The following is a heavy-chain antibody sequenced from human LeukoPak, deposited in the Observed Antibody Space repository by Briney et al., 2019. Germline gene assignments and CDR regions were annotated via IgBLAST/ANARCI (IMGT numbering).Heavy chain of an antibody. Sequence: ASVKVSCKASGGTFSSYAISWVRQAPGQGLEWMGWISAYNGNTNYAQKLQGRVTMTTDTSTSTAYMELRSLRSDDTAVYYCARDLPDYYGSGSYYYYYGMDVWGQGTTVTVSS. J-gene: IGHJ6*02. CDR3: ARDLPDYYGSGSYYYYYGMDV. CDR2: ISAYNGNT. V-gene: IGHV1-18*01. D-gene: IGHD3-10*01. CDR1: GGTFSSYA.